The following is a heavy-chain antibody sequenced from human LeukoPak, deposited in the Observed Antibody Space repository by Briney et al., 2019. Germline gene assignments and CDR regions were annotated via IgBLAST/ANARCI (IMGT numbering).Heavy chain of an antibody. Sequence: GGSLRLSCAVSGFNFDDYAMHWVRQAPGRGLEWVSGINWKTGNGIYAASLKGRFTISRDNAKNSLYLQMSSLRAEDTALYYCTRRAARWQFDLWGRGTLLTVSS. CDR1: GFNFDDYA. J-gene: IGHJ2*01. V-gene: IGHV3-9*01. CDR3: TRRAARWQFDL. CDR2: INWKTGNG. D-gene: IGHD5-24*01.